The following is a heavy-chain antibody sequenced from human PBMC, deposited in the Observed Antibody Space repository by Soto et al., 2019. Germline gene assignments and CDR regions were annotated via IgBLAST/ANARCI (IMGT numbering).Heavy chain of an antibody. J-gene: IGHJ4*02. CDR1: GFTFSGYG. CDR2: IWYDGSNK. CDR3: ARADGGELAY. D-gene: IGHD3-16*01. Sequence: LSCAASGFTFSGYGMTWDRQAPGKGLECVAVIWYDGSNKYYADSVKGRFTISRDNSKNTLYLQMNSLRAEDTALYYCARADGGELAYWGQGT. V-gene: IGHV3-33*01.